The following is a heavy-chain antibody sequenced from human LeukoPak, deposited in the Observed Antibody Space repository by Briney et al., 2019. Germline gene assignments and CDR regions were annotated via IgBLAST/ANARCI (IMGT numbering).Heavy chain of an antibody. J-gene: IGHJ4*02. D-gene: IGHD4-17*01. V-gene: IGHV3-7*01. CDR2: IKQDGSEK. CDR3: ARDRTTVTVFDY. CDR1: VVTFSSYW. Sequence: GGSLRLSCAAAVVTFSSYWMSWVRQAPGKGLEWVANIKQDGSEKYYVDSVKGRFTISRDNAKNSLYLQMNSLRADDTAVYYCARDRTTVTVFDYWGQGTLVTVSS.